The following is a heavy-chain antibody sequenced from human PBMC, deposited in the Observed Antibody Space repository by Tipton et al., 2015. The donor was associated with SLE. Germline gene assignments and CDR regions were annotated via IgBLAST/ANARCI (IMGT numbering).Heavy chain of an antibody. CDR2: INPRGGST. V-gene: IGHV1-46*01. CDR1: GYTFTSYY. J-gene: IGHJ6*03. CDR3: ARGKAVTIFGVVVGGYYYMDV. Sequence: LVQSGPEVKKPGASVKVSCKASGYTFTSYYIHWVRQAPGQGLEWMGIINPRGGSTSYAQKFQGRVTMTRDTSTSTVYMELSSLRSEDTAVYYCARGKAVTIFGVVVGGYYYMDVWGKGTTVTVSS. D-gene: IGHD3-3*01.